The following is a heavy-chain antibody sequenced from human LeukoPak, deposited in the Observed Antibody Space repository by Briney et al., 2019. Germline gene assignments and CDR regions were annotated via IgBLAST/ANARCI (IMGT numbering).Heavy chain of an antibody. D-gene: IGHD6-19*01. CDR1: GFTFSSYW. CDR2: INLDGSST. J-gene: IGHJ5*01. V-gene: IGHV3-74*01. CDR3: AKDFSRGGLLSNWFDS. Sequence: GGSLRLSCAASGFTFSSYWMHWVRQAPGKGLMWVSRINLDGSSTSYADSVKGRFTISRDNAKNSLYLQMNSLRAEDTAFYYCAKDFSRGGLLSNWFDSWGQGTLVTVSS.